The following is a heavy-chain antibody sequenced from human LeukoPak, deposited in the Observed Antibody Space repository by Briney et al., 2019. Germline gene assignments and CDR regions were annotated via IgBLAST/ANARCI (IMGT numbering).Heavy chain of an antibody. V-gene: IGHV3-11*01. CDR1: GFTFSDYY. J-gene: IGHJ6*02. Sequence: PGGSLRLSCAAYGFTFSDYYMSWIRQAPGLWLEWVVYINSIGNTIYYADSVKRRFTISRNNAKSSLYLQMSSLRLEDTAVYYCARNYGSDCVYYYYGMDVWGQGTTVTV. CDR2: INSIGNTI. CDR3: ARNYGSDCVYYYYGMDV. D-gene: IGHD2-21*02.